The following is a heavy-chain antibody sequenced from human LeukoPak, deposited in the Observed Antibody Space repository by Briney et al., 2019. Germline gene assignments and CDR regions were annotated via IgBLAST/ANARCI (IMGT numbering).Heavy chain of an antibody. CDR3: ARDLGYYYDSSGDAFDI. CDR2: VSGSGSGT. Sequence: PGGSLRLSCTASGFIFSNYAMSWVRQAPGKGLEWVSTVSGSGSGTYYADSVKGRFTISRDNSQNTLDLQMNSLRAEDAAVYYCARDLGYYYDSSGDAFDIWGQGTMVTVSS. CDR1: GFIFSNYA. V-gene: IGHV3-23*01. D-gene: IGHD3-22*01. J-gene: IGHJ3*02.